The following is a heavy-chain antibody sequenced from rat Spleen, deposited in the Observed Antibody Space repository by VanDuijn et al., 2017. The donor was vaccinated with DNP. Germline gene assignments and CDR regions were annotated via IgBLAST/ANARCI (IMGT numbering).Heavy chain of an antibody. CDR3: ARHGRRVFDY. V-gene: IGHV5-31*01. J-gene: IGHJ2*01. CDR2: ITGSGGTT. Sequence: EVRLVESGGDLVQPGRSLRLSCVASGFTFNNYWMTWIRQVPGKGLEWVASITGSGGTTYYPDSVKGRFTISRDNAKNTLYLQMNSLRSEDTATFYCARHGRRVFDYWGQGVMVTVSS. CDR1: GFTFNNYW. D-gene: IGHD1-11*01.